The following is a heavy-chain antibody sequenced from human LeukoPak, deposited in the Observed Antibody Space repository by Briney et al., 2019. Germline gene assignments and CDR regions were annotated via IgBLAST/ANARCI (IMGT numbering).Heavy chain of an antibody. CDR3: ARSDPSMGGGTRPFYYYGMDI. CDR1: GFTFDDYA. Sequence: GGSLRLSCAASGFTFDDYAMHWVRQAPGKGLEWVSGISWNSGSIGYADSVKGRFTISRDNAKNSLYLQMNSLRAEDTAVYYCARSDPSMGGGTRPFYYYGMDIWGQGTTVTVS. J-gene: IGHJ6*02. D-gene: IGHD1-14*01. V-gene: IGHV3-9*01. CDR2: ISWNSGSI.